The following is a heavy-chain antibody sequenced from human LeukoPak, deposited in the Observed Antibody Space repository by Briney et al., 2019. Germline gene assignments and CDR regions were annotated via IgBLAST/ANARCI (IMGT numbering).Heavy chain of an antibody. CDR1: GFTFSSYW. CDR3: AKGRHQGAANYGMDV. CDR2: IRQDGSEK. Sequence: PGGSLRLSCAASGFTFSSYWMSWVRQAPGKGLEWVANIRQDGSEKYYVDSVKGRFTISRDNAKNSLYLQMNSLRAEDTAVYYCAKGRHQGAANYGMDVWGQGTTVTVSS. D-gene: IGHD1-26*01. V-gene: IGHV3-7*03. J-gene: IGHJ6*02.